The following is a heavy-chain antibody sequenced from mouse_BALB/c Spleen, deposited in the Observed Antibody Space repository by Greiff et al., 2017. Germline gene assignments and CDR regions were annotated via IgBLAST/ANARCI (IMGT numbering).Heavy chain of an antibody. CDR1: GYSFTDYI. CDR3: AREDYDSGYYAMDY. CDR2: INPYYGST. D-gene: IGHD2-4*01. J-gene: IGHJ4*01. Sequence: VQLKQTGPELVKPGASVKISCKASGYSFTDYIMLWVKQSHGKSLEWIGNINPYYGSTSYNLKFKGKATLTVDTSSSTAYMQLNSLTSEDSAVYYCAREDYDSGYYAMDYWGQGTSVTVSS. V-gene: IGHV1-39*01.